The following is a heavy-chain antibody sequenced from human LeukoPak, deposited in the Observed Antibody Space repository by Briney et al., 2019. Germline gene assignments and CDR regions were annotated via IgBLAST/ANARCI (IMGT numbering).Heavy chain of an antibody. V-gene: IGHV4-34*01. CDR3: ARRHRGIAAAGRYFDY. CDR1: GGSFSGYY. Sequence: SETLSLTCAVYGGSFSGYYWCWIRQPPGKGLEWIGEINHSGSTNYNPSLKSRVTISVDTSKNQFSLKLSSVTAADTAVYYCARRHRGIAAAGRYFDYWGQGTLVTVSS. CDR2: INHSGST. J-gene: IGHJ4*02. D-gene: IGHD6-13*01.